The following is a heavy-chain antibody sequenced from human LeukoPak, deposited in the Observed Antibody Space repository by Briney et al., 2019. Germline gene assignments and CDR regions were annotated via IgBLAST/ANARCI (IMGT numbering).Heavy chain of an antibody. D-gene: IGHD4-17*01. V-gene: IGHV1-24*01. Sequence: ASVNVSCKVSGYTLTELSMHWVGQPPGKGDEGMGGFDPEDGETIYAQKFQGRVTMPEDTSTDTAYMELSSLRSEDTAVYYCATGLTTVTFNFDYWGQGTLVTVSS. J-gene: IGHJ4*02. CDR1: GYTLTELS. CDR3: ATGLTTVTFNFDY. CDR2: FDPEDGET.